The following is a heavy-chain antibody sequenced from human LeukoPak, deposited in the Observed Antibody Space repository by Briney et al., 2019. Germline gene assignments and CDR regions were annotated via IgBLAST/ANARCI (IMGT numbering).Heavy chain of an antibody. J-gene: IGHJ4*02. CDR3: AKAKVRGVPLLCFGY. D-gene: IGHD3-10*01. V-gene: IGHV3-23*01. CDR2: ISGSGGST. CDR1: GFTFSSYS. Sequence: GGSLRLSCAASGFTFSSYSMNWVRQAPRKGLEWVSAISGSGGSTYYADSVKGRFTISRDNSKNTLYLQMNSLRAEDTAVYYCAKAKVRGVPLLCFGYWGQGTLVTVSS.